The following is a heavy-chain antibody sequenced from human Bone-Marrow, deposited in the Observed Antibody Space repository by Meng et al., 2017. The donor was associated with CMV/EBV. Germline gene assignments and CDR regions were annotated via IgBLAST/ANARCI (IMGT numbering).Heavy chain of an antibody. D-gene: IGHD3-3*01. CDR1: GFSFGSYG. CDR2: IRYDGNNK. J-gene: IGHJ4*02. V-gene: IGHV3-30*02. CDR3: AKDDSAYFDFRSGYSTPPDY. Sequence: GESLKISCAASGFSFGSYGMQWVRQAPGKGLEWVSFIRYDGNNKDYVASVKGRFTVSRDNSKNMVYLQMNSLRAEDTAVYYCAKDDSAYFDFRSGYSTPPDYWGQGTLVTVSS.